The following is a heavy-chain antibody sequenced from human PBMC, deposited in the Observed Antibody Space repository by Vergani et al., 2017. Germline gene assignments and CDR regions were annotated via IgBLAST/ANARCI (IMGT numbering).Heavy chain of an antibody. D-gene: IGHD5-12*01. J-gene: IGHJ6*04. CDR2: ISGSGGST. CDR3: AKANPRNSGYDYLYNYHAMDF. V-gene: IGHV3-23*01. CDR1: GFTFNHHA. Sequence: EVQLLESGGDLVQPGGSLRLSCAASGFTFNHHAMNWVRQAPGKGLEWVSGISGSGGSTYYAGSVKGRFTISRDSSKNTLYLQINSLSAGDTAVYYCAKANPRNSGYDYLYNYHAMDFWGKGTTVTVSS.